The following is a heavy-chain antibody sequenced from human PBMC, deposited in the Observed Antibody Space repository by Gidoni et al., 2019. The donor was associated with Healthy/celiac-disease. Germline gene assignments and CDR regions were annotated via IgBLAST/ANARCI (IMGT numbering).Heavy chain of an antibody. V-gene: IGHV4-39*01. Sequence: QLQLQESGPGLVKPSETLSLTCTVSVGSISSSSYYWGWIRQPPGKGLKWIGSIYYRGSTYSNPSLKSRVTISVDTSKNQFSLKLSSVTAADTAVYYCARTTTVTTIIDYWGQGTLVTVSS. J-gene: IGHJ4*02. D-gene: IGHD4-4*01. CDR3: ARTTTVTTIIDY. CDR2: IYYRGST. CDR1: VGSISSSSYY.